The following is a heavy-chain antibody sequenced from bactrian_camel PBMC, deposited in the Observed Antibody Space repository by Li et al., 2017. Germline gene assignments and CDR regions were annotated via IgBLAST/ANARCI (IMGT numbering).Heavy chain of an antibody. Sequence: HVQLVESGGGLVQPGGSLRLSCAASEFTFSVYYISWVRQIPGKGQEWVSSIETDGVNTYYADFAKGRFTNSRDNAKNTLYLQMNSLKSEDTALYYCVTDLGIATMGGDNYWGQGTQVTVS. CDR1: EFTFSVYY. CDR2: IETDGVNT. J-gene: IGHJ4*01. V-gene: IGHV3-2*01. CDR3: VTDLGIATMGGDNY. D-gene: IGHD4*01.